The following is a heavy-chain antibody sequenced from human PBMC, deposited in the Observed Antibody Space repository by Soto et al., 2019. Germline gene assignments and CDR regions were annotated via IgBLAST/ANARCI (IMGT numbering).Heavy chain of an antibody. CDR1: GGSISSYY. V-gene: IGHV4-59*01. J-gene: IGHJ4*02. CDR3: ARSERSYDILTGYYIWYFDY. CDR2: IYYSGST. D-gene: IGHD3-9*01. Sequence: ETLSLTCTVSGGSISSYYWSWIRQPPGKGLEWIGYIYYSGSTNYNPSLKSRVTISVDTSKNQFSLKLSSVTAADTAVYYCARSERSYDILTGYYIWYFDYWGQGTLVTVSS.